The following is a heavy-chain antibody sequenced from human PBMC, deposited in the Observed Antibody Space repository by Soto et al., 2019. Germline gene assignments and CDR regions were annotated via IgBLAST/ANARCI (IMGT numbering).Heavy chain of an antibody. CDR2: ISYDGSNK. J-gene: IGHJ6*02. CDR1: GFTFSSYA. D-gene: IGHD1-1*01. V-gene: IGHV3-30-3*01. CDR3: ARDRLRYNWNDFPYYYYGMDV. Sequence: QVQLVESGGGVVQPGRSLRLSCAASGFTFSSYAMHWVRQAPGKGLECVAVISYDGSNKYYADSVKGRFTISRDNSKNTLYLQMNSLRAEDTAVYYCARDRLRYNWNDFPYYYYGMDVWGQGTTVTVSS.